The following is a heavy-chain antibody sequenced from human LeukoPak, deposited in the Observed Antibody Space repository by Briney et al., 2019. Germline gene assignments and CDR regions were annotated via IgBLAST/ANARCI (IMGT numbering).Heavy chain of an antibody. V-gene: IGHV3-21*01. CDR3: ARGRYADYLDY. J-gene: IGHJ4*02. Sequence: GESLRLSCAASEFTFTTYSMAWVRQAPGKGLEWVSSISSSATYRYYADSVNGRFTISRDDPKNSLYLQMNSLRAEDTAVYYCARGRYADYLDYWGQGTLVTVSS. CDR1: EFTFTTYS. D-gene: IGHD1-1*01. CDR2: ISSSATYR.